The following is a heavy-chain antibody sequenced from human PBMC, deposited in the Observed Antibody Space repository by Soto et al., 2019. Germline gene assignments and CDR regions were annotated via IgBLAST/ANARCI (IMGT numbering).Heavy chain of an antibody. CDR2: IYSGGST. CDR1: GFTVSSNY. CDR3: ARVGAADYYYYGMDV. D-gene: IGHD2-15*01. V-gene: IGHV3-66*01. Sequence: GGSLRLSCAASGFTVSSNYMSWVRQAPGKGLEWVSVIYSGGSTYYADSVKGRFTISRDNSKNTLYLQMNSLRAEDTAMYYCARVGAADYYYYGMDVWGQGTTVTVSS. J-gene: IGHJ6*02.